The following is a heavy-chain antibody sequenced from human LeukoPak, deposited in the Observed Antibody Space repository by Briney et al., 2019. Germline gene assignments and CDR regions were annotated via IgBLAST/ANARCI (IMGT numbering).Heavy chain of an antibody. CDR2: IYHTGDS. CDR3: ARVDGDYSPGYFDL. V-gene: IGHV4-59*12. D-gene: IGHD4-17*01. CDR1: DVSISDYY. J-gene: IGHJ2*01. Sequence: SETLSLTCAVSDVSISDYYWSWIRQPPGKGLEWIGYIYHTGDSNQNPSLKSRVTISVDRSKNQFSLKLSSVTAADTAVYYCARVDGDYSPGYFDLWGRGTLVTVSS.